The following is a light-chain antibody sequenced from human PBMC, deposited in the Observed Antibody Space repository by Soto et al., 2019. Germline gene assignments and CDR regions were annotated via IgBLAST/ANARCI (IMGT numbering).Light chain of an antibody. CDR3: CSYAGSGV. V-gene: IGLV2-11*01. Sequence: QSALTQPRSVSGSPGQSVTISCTGTSSDVGGYNYVSWYQQHPGKAPKLMIYDVSKRPSGVPDRFSGSKSGNTASLTISGLQGEDEADYCCCSYAGSGVFGGGTKLTVL. CDR2: DVS. J-gene: IGLJ3*02. CDR1: SSDVGGYNY.